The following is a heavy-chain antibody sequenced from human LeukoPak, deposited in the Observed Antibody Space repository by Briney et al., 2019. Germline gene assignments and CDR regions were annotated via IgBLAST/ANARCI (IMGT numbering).Heavy chain of an antibody. J-gene: IGHJ4*02. CDR2: IRYDGSNK. CDR1: GFTFSSYG. V-gene: IGHV3-30*02. CDR3: AKGSTPWLSY. D-gene: IGHD6-19*01. Sequence: GGSLRLSCAASGFTFSSYGMHWVRQAPGKGLEWVAFIRYDGSNKYYADSVKGRFTISRDNSKNTLYLQMNSLRAEDTAVYYCAKGSTPWLSYWGQGTLVTVSS.